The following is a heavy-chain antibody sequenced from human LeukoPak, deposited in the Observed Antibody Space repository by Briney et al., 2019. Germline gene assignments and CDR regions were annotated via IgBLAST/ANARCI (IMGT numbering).Heavy chain of an antibody. Sequence: GGSLRLSCAASGFTFSDYYMSWIRQAPGKGLEWVSSISSSSSYIYYADSVKGRFTISRDNAKNSLYLQMNSLRAEDTAVYYCARDRICSSTSCYLFDYWGQGTLVTVSS. CDR2: ISSSSSYI. CDR3: ARDRICSSTSCYLFDY. CDR1: GFTFSDYY. V-gene: IGHV3-11*06. D-gene: IGHD2-2*01. J-gene: IGHJ4*02.